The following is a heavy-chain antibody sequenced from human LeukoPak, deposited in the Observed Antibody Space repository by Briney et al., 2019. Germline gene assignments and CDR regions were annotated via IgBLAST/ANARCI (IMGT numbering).Heavy chain of an antibody. V-gene: IGHV4-4*07. CDR3: ASGTVYDSSGYYFDY. CDR1: GGSISSYY. J-gene: IGHJ4*02. D-gene: IGHD3-22*01. Sequence: SETLSLTCTVSGGSISSYYWSWIRQPAGKGLEWIGRIYTSGSTNYNPSLKSRVTISVDTSKNQFSLKLSSVTAADTAVYYCASGTVYDSSGYYFDYWGQGTLVTVSS. CDR2: IYTSGST.